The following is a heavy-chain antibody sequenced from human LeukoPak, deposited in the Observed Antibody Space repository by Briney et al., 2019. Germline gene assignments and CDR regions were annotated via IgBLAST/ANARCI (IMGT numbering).Heavy chain of an antibody. Sequence: SETLSLTCAVYGGSFSGYYWSWIRQPPGKGLEWIGEINHSGSTNYNPSLKSRVTISVDTSKNQFSLELSSVTAADTAVYYCAHRSHSSSAPYYYYYGMDVWGQGTTVTVSS. D-gene: IGHD6-6*01. V-gene: IGHV4-34*01. CDR2: INHSGST. CDR1: GGSFSGYY. J-gene: IGHJ6*02. CDR3: AHRSHSSSAPYYYYYGMDV.